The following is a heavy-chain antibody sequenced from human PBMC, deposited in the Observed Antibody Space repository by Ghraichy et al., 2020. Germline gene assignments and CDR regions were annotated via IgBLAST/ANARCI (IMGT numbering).Heavy chain of an antibody. CDR3: AQSRYCSSTSCYIYFQH. CDR2: INVDGSST. D-gene: IGHD2-2*02. CDR1: GFTFSSYW. V-gene: IGHV3-74*01. J-gene: IGHJ1*01. Sequence: GGSLRLSCAASGFTFSSYWMHWVRQAPGKGLVWVSHINVDGSSTSYADSVKGRFTISRDNAKNTLYLQMNSLRAEDTAVYYCAQSRYCSSTSCYIYFQHCRQRPLVTVSS.